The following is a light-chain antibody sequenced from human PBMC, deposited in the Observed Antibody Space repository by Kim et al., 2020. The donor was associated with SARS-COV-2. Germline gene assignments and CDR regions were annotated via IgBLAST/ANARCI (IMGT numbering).Light chain of an antibody. CDR1: SLRSYY. CDR2: GKN. J-gene: IGLJ1*01. V-gene: IGLV3-19*01. Sequence: SLALGQTVRITCQRDSLRSYYASWYQQKPGQAPVLVIYGKNNRPSGIPDRFSGSSSGNTASLTITGAQAEDEADYYCNSRDSSGYVFGTGTKVTVL. CDR3: NSRDSSGYV.